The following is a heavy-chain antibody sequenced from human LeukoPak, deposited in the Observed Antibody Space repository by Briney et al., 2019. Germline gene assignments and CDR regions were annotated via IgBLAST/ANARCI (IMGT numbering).Heavy chain of an antibody. V-gene: IGHV4-34*01. CDR3: ARELETDFDY. Sequence: SETLSLTCAVYAGSFSGYYWSWIRQPPGNGLEWIGETNHSGSTNYNPSLKSRVTISVDTSKNQFSLKLSSVTAADTAVYYCARELETDFDYWGQGTLVTVSS. J-gene: IGHJ4*02. CDR1: AGSFSGYY. D-gene: IGHD1-7*01. CDR2: TNHSGST.